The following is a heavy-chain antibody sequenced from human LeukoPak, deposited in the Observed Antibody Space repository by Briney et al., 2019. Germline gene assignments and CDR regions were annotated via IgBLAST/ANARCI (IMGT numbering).Heavy chain of an antibody. CDR2: IYTSGST. CDR3: ARGQWELPGLDY. D-gene: IGHD1-26*01. V-gene: IGHV4-61*02. CDR1: GGSISSGSYY. J-gene: IGHJ4*02. Sequence: SETLSLTCTVSGGSISSGSYYWSWIRQPAGKGLEWIGRIYTSGSTNYNPSLKSRVTISVDTSKNQFSLKLSSVTAADTAVYYCARGQWELPGLDYWGQGTLVTVSS.